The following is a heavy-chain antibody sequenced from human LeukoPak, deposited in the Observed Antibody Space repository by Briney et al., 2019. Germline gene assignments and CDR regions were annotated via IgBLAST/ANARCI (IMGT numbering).Heavy chain of an antibody. J-gene: IGHJ6*03. CDR2: IGTSGSSI. CDR3: ARADSSSWYYYYYYMDV. V-gene: IGHV3-11*04. CDR1: GFTFSDYY. D-gene: IGHD6-13*01. Sequence: GGSLRLSCTASGFTFSDYYMSWIRQAPGKGLEWVSYIGTSGSSIYYAGSVKGRFTVSRDNAKNSLYLQMNSLRAEDTAVYYCARADSSSWYYYYYYMDVWGKGTTVTISS.